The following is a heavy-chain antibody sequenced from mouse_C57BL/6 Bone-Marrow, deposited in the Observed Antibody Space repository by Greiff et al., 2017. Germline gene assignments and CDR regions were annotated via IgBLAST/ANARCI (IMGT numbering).Heavy chain of an antibody. Sequence: EVMLVESEGGLVQPGSSMKLSCTASGFTFSDYYMAWVRQVPEKGLEWVANINYDGSSTYYLDSLKSRFIISRDNAKNILYLQMSSLKSEDTATYYCARDRVLRYWYFDVWGTGTTVTVSS. CDR3: ARDRVLRYWYFDV. V-gene: IGHV5-16*01. CDR2: INYDGSST. D-gene: IGHD1-1*01. CDR1: GFTFSDYY. J-gene: IGHJ1*03.